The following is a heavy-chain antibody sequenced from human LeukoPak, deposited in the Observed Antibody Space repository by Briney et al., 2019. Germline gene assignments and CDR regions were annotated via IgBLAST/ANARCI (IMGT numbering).Heavy chain of an antibody. CDR2: IFYSGST. Sequence: SETLSLTCTVSGGSISTSGYYWGWLRQPPGKGLEWIGSIFYSGSTFYNPSLKSRVTISVDTSKNQFSLKLSSVTAADTAVYYCAGRRYGNQFDPWGQGTLVTVSS. CDR3: AGRRYGNQFDP. CDR1: GGSISTSGYY. J-gene: IGHJ5*02. V-gene: IGHV4-39*01. D-gene: IGHD4-17*01.